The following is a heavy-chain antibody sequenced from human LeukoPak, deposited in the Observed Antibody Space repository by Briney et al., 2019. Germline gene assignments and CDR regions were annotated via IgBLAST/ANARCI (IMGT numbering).Heavy chain of an antibody. CDR1: GGSFSGYY. V-gene: IGHV4-34*01. D-gene: IGHD6-19*01. J-gene: IGHJ6*03. CDR3: ARIIAVAPDYYYYYMDV. CDR2: INHSGST. Sequence: SETLSLTCAVYGGSFSGYYWNWIRQPPGKGLEWIGEINHSGSTNYNPSLKSRVTISVDTSKNQFSLKLSSVTAADTAVYYCARIIAVAPDYYYYYMDVWGKGTTVTVSS.